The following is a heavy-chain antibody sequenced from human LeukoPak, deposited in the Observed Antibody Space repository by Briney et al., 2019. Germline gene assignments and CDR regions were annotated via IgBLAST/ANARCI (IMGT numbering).Heavy chain of an antibody. CDR3: ARSGPILRNGYNPDF. D-gene: IGHD5-24*01. CDR1: GFTFGDYA. CDR2: IRSKAFGGTP. Sequence: GGSLRLSCTASGFTFGDYAMSWFRQAPGKGLEWVGFIRSKAFGGTPEYAASVKGRFTISRDDSKSIAYLQMNSLKTEDTAVYYCARSGPILRNGYNPDFWGQGTLVTVSS. J-gene: IGHJ4*02. V-gene: IGHV3-49*03.